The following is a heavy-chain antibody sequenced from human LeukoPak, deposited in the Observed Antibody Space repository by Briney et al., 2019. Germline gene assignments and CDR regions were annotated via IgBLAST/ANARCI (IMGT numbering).Heavy chain of an antibody. J-gene: IGHJ4*02. CDR3: ASRIVGTPDYFDY. D-gene: IGHD1-26*01. CDR1: GFTFSTYW. CDR2: IQQDGNEK. V-gene: IGHV3-7*01. Sequence: GGSLRLSCAASGFTFSTYWMSWVRQAPGKGLEWVANIQQDGNEKYYVDSVKGRFTISRDNAKNSLYLQMNSLRVEDTAVYYCASRIVGTPDYFDYWGQGTLVSVSS.